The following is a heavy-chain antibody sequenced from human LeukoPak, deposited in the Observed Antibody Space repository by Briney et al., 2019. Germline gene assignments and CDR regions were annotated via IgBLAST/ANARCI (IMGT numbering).Heavy chain of an antibody. D-gene: IGHD5-12*01. CDR3: AKQKRAWSGYDPYDC. CDR2: IRNDGSNE. V-gene: IGHV3-30*02. CDR1: GFTFSNYG. J-gene: IGHJ4*02. Sequence: PGGSLRLSCAASGFTFSNYGMHWVRQAPGKGLDWVAFIRNDGSNEDYAGSVKGRFTISRDDSKDTLYLQMNSLRAEDTALYYCAKQKRAWSGYDPYDCWGQGTLVTVSS.